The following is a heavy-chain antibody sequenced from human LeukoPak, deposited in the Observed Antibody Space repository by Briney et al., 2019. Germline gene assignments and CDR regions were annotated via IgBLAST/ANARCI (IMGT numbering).Heavy chain of an antibody. V-gene: IGHV4-59*12. CDR3: ASGSAGIAA. CDR2: IYYSGST. CDR1: GGPISNYY. D-gene: IGHD6-25*01. J-gene: IGHJ4*02. Sequence: SETLSLTCTVSGGPISNYYWSWIRQPPGKGLEWIGYIYYSGSTNYNPSLKGRVTMSVDTSKNQFSLKLSSVTAADTAVYYCASGSAGIAAWGQGTLVTVSS.